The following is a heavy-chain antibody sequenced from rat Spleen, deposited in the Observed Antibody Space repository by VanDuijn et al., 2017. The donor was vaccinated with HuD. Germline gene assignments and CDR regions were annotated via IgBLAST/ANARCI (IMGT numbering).Heavy chain of an antibody. D-gene: IGHD1-7*01. J-gene: IGHJ3*01. CDR3: ARPSYGYPFAY. V-gene: IGHV5-7*01. CDR1: GFTFSDYN. CDR2: ITYDGSST. Sequence: EVQLVESGGGLVQPGSPLKLSCAASGFTFSDYNMAWVRQAPKKGLEWVATITYDGSSTYYRDSVKGRFTISRDNANSTLYLQMDSLRSEDTATYYCARPSYGYPFAYWGQGTLVTVSS.